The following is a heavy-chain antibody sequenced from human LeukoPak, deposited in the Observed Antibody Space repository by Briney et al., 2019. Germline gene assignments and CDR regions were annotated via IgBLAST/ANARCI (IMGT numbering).Heavy chain of an antibody. J-gene: IGHJ4*02. V-gene: IGHV3-23*01. CDR3: AKDSGAIVSYADY. CDR1: GFTFSSYA. Sequence: PGGSLRLSCAASGFTFSSYAMSWVRQAPGKGLEWVSAISGGGGSTYYADSVKGRFTISRDNSKNTLYLQMNSLRAEDTAVYYCAKDSGAIVSYADYWGQGTLVTVSS. D-gene: IGHD5/OR15-5a*01. CDR2: ISGGGGST.